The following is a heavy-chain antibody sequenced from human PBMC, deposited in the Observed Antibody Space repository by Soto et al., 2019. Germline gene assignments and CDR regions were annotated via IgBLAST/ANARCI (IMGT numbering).Heavy chain of an antibody. CDR3: ARHRPWGYCSGGSCEFPGEGGKCDVYDI. D-gene: IGHD2-15*01. CDR2: INHSGSA. Sequence: SETLSLTCAVYGGSFRGYYRSWIRQPPGKGLEWIGEINHSGSANYNPSLESRVTISVDTSKNQFSLKLSAVTAADTAVYYCARHRPWGYCSGGSCEFPGEGGKCDVYDIWGQGTMDT. V-gene: IGHV4-34*01. J-gene: IGHJ3*02. CDR1: GGSFRGYY.